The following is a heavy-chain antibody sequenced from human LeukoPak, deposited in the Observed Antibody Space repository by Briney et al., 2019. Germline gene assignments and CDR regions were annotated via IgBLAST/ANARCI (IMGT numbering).Heavy chain of an antibody. D-gene: IGHD1-26*01. Sequence: GGSLRLSCAASGFTFSSYEMNWVRQAPGKGLEWVSYISSSGSTIYYADSVKGRFTISRDNAKTSLYLQMNSLRAEDTAVYYCARDYSRTAYYYGMDVWGQGTTVTVSS. V-gene: IGHV3-48*03. CDR2: ISSSGSTI. CDR1: GFTFSSYE. CDR3: ARDYSRTAYYYGMDV. J-gene: IGHJ6*02.